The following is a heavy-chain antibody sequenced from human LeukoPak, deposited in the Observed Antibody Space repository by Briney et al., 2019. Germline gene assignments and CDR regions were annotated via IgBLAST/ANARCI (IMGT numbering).Heavy chain of an antibody. Sequence: GGSLRLSCAASGFTVSSNYMSWVRQAPGKGLEWVAIISYDGSNKYYADSVKGRFTISRDNSKNTLYLQMNSLRAEDTAVYYCAKLTFYYDSSGHRHFDYWGQGTLVTVSS. CDR3: AKLTFYYDSSGHRHFDY. D-gene: IGHD3-22*01. V-gene: IGHV3-30*18. CDR2: ISYDGSNK. CDR1: GFTVSSNY. J-gene: IGHJ4*02.